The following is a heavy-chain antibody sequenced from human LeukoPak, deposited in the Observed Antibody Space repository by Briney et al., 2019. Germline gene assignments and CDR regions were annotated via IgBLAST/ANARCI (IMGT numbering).Heavy chain of an antibody. CDR2: IHDSGST. J-gene: IGHJ4*02. CDR3: ARPITMVRGVKYSYFDY. CDR1: GDSISSGGYS. D-gene: IGHD3-10*01. Sequence: PSETLSLTCAVSGDSISSGGYSWSWIRQTPGKGLEWIAYIHDSGSTYNNPSLKTRLSISIDTSKNQFSLKLSSVTAADTAVYYCARPITMVRGVKYSYFDYWGQGTLVTVSS. V-gene: IGHV4-30-4*07.